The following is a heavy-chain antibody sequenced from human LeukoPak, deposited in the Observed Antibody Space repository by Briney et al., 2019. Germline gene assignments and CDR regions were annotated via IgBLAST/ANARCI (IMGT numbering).Heavy chain of an antibody. J-gene: IGHJ4*02. Sequence: SETLSLTCTVSGGSISSYYWSWIRQPPGKGLEWIGYIDYSGSTNYNPSLKSRVTISVDTSKNQFSLKLSSGTAADTAVYYCARHNGGGLSRWLLLDYWGQGTLVTVSS. CDR1: GGSISSYY. CDR3: ARHNGGGLSRWLLLDY. CDR2: IDYSGST. V-gene: IGHV4-59*08. D-gene: IGHD2-2*01.